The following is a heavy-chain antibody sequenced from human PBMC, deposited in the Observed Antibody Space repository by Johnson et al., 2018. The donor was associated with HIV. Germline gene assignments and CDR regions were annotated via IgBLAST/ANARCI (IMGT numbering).Heavy chain of an antibody. CDR2: ISWDGGRI. V-gene: IGHV3-43*01. CDR3: AKETRVTTILDAFDI. CDR1: GFTFDDYT. D-gene: IGHD4-17*01. Sequence: VHLVESGGGVVRPGESLRLSCAASGFTFDDYTMHWVRQAPGKGLEWVSLISWDGGRIYYADSVKGRFTISRDNSKNSLYLQMNSLRTEDTALYYCAKETRVTTILDAFDIWGQGTMVTVSS. J-gene: IGHJ3*02.